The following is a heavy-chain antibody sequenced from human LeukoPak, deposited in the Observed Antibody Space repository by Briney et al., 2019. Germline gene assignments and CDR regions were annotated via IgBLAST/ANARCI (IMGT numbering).Heavy chain of an antibody. CDR2: IRYDGSNK. CDR3: AKDPESIIVVVPAARIDY. V-gene: IGHV3-30*02. J-gene: IGHJ4*02. CDR1: GFTFSSYG. D-gene: IGHD2-2*01. Sequence: GGSLRLSCAASGFTFSSYGMHWVRQAPGKGLEWVAFIRYDGSNKYYADSVKGRFTISRDNSKNTLYLQMNSLRAEDTAVYYCAKDPESIIVVVPAARIDYWGQGTLVTVSS.